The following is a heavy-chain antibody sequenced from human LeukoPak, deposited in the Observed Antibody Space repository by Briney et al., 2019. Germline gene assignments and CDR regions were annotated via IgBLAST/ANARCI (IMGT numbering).Heavy chain of an antibody. CDR2: MYSGGST. D-gene: IGHD5-24*01. J-gene: IGHJ4*02. CDR1: GFTVSSNY. CDR3: ARDRDGESDY. V-gene: IGHV3-53*01. Sequence: GGSLRLSCAASGFTVSSNYMSWVRQAPGKGLEWVSVMYSGGSTFYADSVKGRLTISRDNSKNTLYLQVNSLRVEDTAVYYCARDRDGESDYWGQGTLVTVSS.